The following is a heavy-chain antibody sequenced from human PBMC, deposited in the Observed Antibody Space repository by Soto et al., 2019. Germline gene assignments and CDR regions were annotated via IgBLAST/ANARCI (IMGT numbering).Heavy chain of an antibody. J-gene: IGHJ4*02. D-gene: IGHD2-15*01. V-gene: IGHV3-30*18. CDR3: AKGSPYCSGGSCRIDY. Sequence: GGSLRLSCAACGFTFSSYGMHSVRQAPGKGLEWVAVISYDGSNKYYADSVKGRFTISRDNSKNTLYLQMNSLRAEDTAVYYCAKGSPYCSGGSCRIDYWGQGTLVTVSS. CDR1: GFTFSSYG. CDR2: ISYDGSNK.